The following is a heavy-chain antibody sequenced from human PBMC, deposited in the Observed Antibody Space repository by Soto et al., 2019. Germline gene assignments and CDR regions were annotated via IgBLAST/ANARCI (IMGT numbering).Heavy chain of an antibody. V-gene: IGHV4-31*03. CDR3: ARESKYYDILTGPRAFDI. Sequence: SETLSLTCTFSGGSISSGGYYWSWIRQHPGKGLEWIGYIYYSGSTYYNPSLKSRVTISVDTSKNQFSLKLSSVTAADTAVYYCARESKYYDILTGPRAFDIWGQGTMVTVSS. CDR2: IYYSGST. CDR1: GGSISSGGYY. D-gene: IGHD3-9*01. J-gene: IGHJ3*02.